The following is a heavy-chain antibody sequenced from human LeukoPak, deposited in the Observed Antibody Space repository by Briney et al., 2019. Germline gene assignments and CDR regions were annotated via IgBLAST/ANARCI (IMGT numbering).Heavy chain of an antibody. CDR1: DGSIRTYY. V-gene: IGHV4-59*03. Sequence: SETLSLTCSVSDGSIRTYYRSWIRQSPGQGLEWIGNIYYRGDINYNPSLKSRVIISIDTSKNQFSLKVTSLTAADTAVYYCATNKDWAEADWGQGTLVIVSS. D-gene: IGHD3/OR15-3a*01. CDR3: ATNKDWAEAD. J-gene: IGHJ4*02. CDR2: IYYRGDI.